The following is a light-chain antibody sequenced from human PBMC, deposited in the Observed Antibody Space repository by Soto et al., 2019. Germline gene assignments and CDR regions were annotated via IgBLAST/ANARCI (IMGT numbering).Light chain of an antibody. CDR3: QKYNRPPRT. J-gene: IGKJ1*01. V-gene: IGKV1-27*01. CDR2: AAS. Sequence: DIQMTQSPSSLSASVGDRVSITCRASQDIANFLAWYQQKPGKVPTLLIYAASTLQSGVPSRFSGSASGTDFTLTISSLQPEDVATYYCQKYNRPPRTFGQGTKVDIK. CDR1: QDIANF.